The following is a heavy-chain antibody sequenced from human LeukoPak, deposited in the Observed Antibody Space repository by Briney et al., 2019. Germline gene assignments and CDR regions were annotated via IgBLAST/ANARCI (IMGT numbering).Heavy chain of an antibody. CDR2: VSYDGNDG. Sequence: SGGSLRLSCIGSGFNFTYYAIYWVRQAPGKGLEWVAVVSYDGNDGYYADSVKGRFSISRDNSQSTVTLQMNNLRVDDTAIYYCAKLAWNDGSYYLDYCGQGTLVTVSS. D-gene: IGHD1-1*01. CDR1: GFNFTYYA. CDR3: AKLAWNDGSYYLDY. V-gene: IGHV3-30*18. J-gene: IGHJ4*02.